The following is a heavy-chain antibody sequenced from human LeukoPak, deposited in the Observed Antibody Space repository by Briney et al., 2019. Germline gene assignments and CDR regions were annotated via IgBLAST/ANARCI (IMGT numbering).Heavy chain of an antibody. CDR2: ISWNGGST. CDR3: ARDKSKAVAGGPQGWFDP. Sequence: GGSLRLSCAASGFTFDDYGMSWVRQAPGKGLEWVSGISWNGGSTGYADSVKGRFTISRDNAKNSLYLQMNSLRAEDTALYHCARDKSKAVAGGPQGWFDPWGQGTLITVSS. CDR1: GFTFDDYG. D-gene: IGHD6-19*01. V-gene: IGHV3-20*01. J-gene: IGHJ5*02.